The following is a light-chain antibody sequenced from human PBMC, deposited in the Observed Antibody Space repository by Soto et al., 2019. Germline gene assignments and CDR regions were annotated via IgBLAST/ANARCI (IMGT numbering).Light chain of an antibody. Sequence: DIQMTQSPSSLSASVGDRVTITCQASQDISNYLNWYQQKPGKAPKLLIYDASNLETGVPSRFSGSGSGTDFTFTISSLQPEDIATYYCQQSDSTPQTFGQGTKVEIK. V-gene: IGKV1-33*01. CDR1: QDISNY. CDR2: DAS. CDR3: QQSDSTPQT. J-gene: IGKJ1*01.